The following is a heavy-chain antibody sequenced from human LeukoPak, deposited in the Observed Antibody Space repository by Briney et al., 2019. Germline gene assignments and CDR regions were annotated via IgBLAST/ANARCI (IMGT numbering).Heavy chain of an antibody. CDR1: GFTFSSYA. D-gene: IGHD3-22*01. CDR2: INQDGSEK. CDR3: ARDEYYYDSNTYYYYFDY. Sequence: GGSLRLSCAASGFTFSSYAMSWVRQAPGKGLEWVANINQDGSEKHHVDSVEGRFTISRDNAKNSLYLQMNSLRAEDTAVYYCARDEYYYDSNTYYYYFDYWGQGTLVTVSS. J-gene: IGHJ4*02. V-gene: IGHV3-7*01.